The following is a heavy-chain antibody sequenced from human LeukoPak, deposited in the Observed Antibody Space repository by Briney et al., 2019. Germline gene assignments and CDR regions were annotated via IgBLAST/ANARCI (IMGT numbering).Heavy chain of an antibody. Sequence: PSQTLSLTCAVSGGSISSGGYSWSWLRQPPGKGLEWIGYIYHSGSTYYNPSLKSRVTISVDRSKNQFSLKLSSVTAADTAVYYCARDQGHCSGGSCLNWFDPWGQGTLVTVSS. CDR3: ARDQGHCSGGSCLNWFDP. CDR2: IYHSGST. CDR1: GGSISSGGYS. V-gene: IGHV4-30-2*01. D-gene: IGHD2-15*01. J-gene: IGHJ5*02.